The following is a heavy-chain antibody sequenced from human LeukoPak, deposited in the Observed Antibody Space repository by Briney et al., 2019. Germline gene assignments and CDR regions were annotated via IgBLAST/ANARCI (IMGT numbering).Heavy chain of an antibody. Sequence: GGSLRLSCAASGFTFSSYEMNWVRQAPGKGLEWVSYISSSGSTIYYADSVKGRFTISRDNAKNSLYLQMNSLRAEDTAVYYCAREYDYGGCFDYWGQGTLVTVSS. V-gene: IGHV3-48*03. J-gene: IGHJ4*02. CDR1: GFTFSSYE. CDR2: ISSSGSTI. D-gene: IGHD4-23*01. CDR3: AREYDYGGCFDY.